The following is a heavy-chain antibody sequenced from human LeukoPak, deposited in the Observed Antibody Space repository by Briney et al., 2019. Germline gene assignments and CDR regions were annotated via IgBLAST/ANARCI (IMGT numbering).Heavy chain of an antibody. CDR2: INPSGGST. J-gene: IGHJ3*02. V-gene: IGHV1-46*01. CDR3: ARGRYSGSYFLVGGHAFDI. Sequence: ASVKVSCKASGYTFTSYYMHWVRQAPGQGLEWMGIINPSGGSTSYAQKFQGRVTMTRDMSTSTVYMELSSLRSEDTAVYYCARGRYSGSYFLVGGHAFDIWGQGTMVTVSS. CDR1: GYTFTSYY. D-gene: IGHD1-26*01.